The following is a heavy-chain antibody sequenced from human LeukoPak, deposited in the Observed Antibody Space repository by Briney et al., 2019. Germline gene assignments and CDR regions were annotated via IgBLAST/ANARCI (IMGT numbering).Heavy chain of an antibody. V-gene: IGHV4-34*01. CDR1: GGSFSGYY. D-gene: IGHD3-16*02. CDR3: ARRGGMITFGGVIVPYYFDY. J-gene: IGHJ4*02. CDR2: IHYSGST. Sequence: PPGTLSLTCAVYGGSFSGYYWTWIRQPPGKGLEWIGSIHYSGSTYYNPSLKSRVTISVDTSKNQFSLKLSSVTAADTAVYYCARRGGMITFGGVIVPYYFDYWGQGTPVTVSS.